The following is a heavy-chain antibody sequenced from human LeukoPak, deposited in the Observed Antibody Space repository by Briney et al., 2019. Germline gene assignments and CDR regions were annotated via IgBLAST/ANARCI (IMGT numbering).Heavy chain of an antibody. CDR2: ISVSAGST. CDR1: GFTFSSYA. J-gene: IGHJ1*01. Sequence: GGSLRLSCAASGFTFSSYAMSWVRQAPGKGLDWVSAISVSAGSTCYADSVKGRFTISRDYSKNTLYLQMNSLRAEDTAVYYCANFHCSSTSCHLSGYFQHWGQGTLVTVSS. CDR3: ANFHCSSTSCHLSGYFQH. D-gene: IGHD2-2*01. V-gene: IGHV3-23*01.